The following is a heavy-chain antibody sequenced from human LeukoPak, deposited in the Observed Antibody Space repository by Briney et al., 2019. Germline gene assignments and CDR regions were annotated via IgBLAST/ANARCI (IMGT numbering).Heavy chain of an antibody. J-gene: IGHJ3*02. CDR3: ARHVPLYSSWHDAFHI. D-gene: IGHD6-13*01. V-gene: IGHV4-39*01. Sequence: SETLSLTCTVSGGPISSSSYYWGWIRQPPGKGLEWIGNIYYSGSTYYNPSLKSRVNLSVDTSKNQFSLKLSSVTAADTALYYCARHVPLYSSWHDAFHIWGQGIMVTVSS. CDR1: GGPISSSSYY. CDR2: IYYSGST.